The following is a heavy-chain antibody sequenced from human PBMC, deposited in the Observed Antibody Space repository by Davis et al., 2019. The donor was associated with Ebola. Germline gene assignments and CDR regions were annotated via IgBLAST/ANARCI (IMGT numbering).Heavy chain of an antibody. V-gene: IGHV4-4*02. CDR1: GGSISSSNW. Sequence: PSETLSLTCAVSGGSISSSNWWSWVRQPPGKGLEWIGEIYHSGSTNYNPSLKSRVTISVDKSKNQFSLKLSSVTAADTAVYYCARDLRMVRGVRYYYYGMDVWGQGTTVTVSS. D-gene: IGHD3-10*01. J-gene: IGHJ6*02. CDR2: IYHSGST. CDR3: ARDLRMVRGVRYYYYGMDV.